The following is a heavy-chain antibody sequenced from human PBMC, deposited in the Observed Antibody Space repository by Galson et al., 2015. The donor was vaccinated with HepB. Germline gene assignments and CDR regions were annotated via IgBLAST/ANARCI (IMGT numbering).Heavy chain of an antibody. D-gene: IGHD6-13*01. CDR1: GYTFTSYY. Sequence: SVKVSCKASGYTFTSYYMHWVRQAPGQGLEWMGIINPSGGSTSYAQKFQGRVTMTRDTSTSTVYMELSSLRSEDTAVYYCARDLARGGAAAGYNWFDPWSQGTLVTVSS. CDR2: INPSGGST. J-gene: IGHJ5*02. V-gene: IGHV1-46*03. CDR3: ARDLARGGAAAGYNWFDP.